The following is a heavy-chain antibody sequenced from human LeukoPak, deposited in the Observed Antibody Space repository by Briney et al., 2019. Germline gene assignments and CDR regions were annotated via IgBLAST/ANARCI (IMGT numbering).Heavy chain of an antibody. J-gene: IGHJ6*03. CDR3: ARGIPVYGVIMIYYSYYMDV. D-gene: IGHD3-3*01. Sequence: SETLSLTRTVSGGSITSGDYYWSWIRQPPGKGLEWIGYIYYSGSTYYNPSLKSRVTISVDTSKNQFSLKLNSVTAADTAVYYCARGIPVYGVIMIYYSYYMDVWGKGTTVTVSS. CDR1: GGSITSGDYY. CDR2: IYYSGST. V-gene: IGHV4-30-4*08.